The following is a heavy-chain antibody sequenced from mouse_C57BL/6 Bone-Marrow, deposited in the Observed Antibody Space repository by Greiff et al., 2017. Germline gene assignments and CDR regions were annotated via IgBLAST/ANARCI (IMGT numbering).Heavy chain of an antibody. CDR1: GYTFTSYW. CDR3: ASQARSTCYFDY. CDR2: IDPSDSYT. J-gene: IGHJ2*01. D-gene: IGHD3-2*02. V-gene: IGHV1-69*01. Sequence: QVQLQQPGAELVMPGASVKLSCKASGYTFTSYWMHWVKQRPGQGLEWIGEIDPSDSYTNYNQKFKGKSTLTVDKSSSTAYMQLSSLTSEDSAVYYGASQARSTCYFDYWGQGTTLTVSS.